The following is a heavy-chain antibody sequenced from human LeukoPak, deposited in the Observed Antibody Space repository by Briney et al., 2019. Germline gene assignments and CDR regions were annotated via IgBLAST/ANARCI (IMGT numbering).Heavy chain of an antibody. CDR1: GFTFSSHA. CDR3: AKGRYVVRGPFDY. CDR2: ISYDGSNE. V-gene: IGHV3-30*18. D-gene: IGHD3-10*01. Sequence: GRSLRLSCAASGFTFSSHAMHWVRQAPGKGLEWVAVISYDGSNEDYADSVNGRFTMSRDNSKNTLYLQMISLRAEDTAVYYCAKGRYVVRGPFDYWGQGTLVTVSS. J-gene: IGHJ4*02.